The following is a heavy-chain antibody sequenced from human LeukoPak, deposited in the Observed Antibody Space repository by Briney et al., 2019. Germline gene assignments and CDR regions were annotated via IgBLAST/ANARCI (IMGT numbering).Heavy chain of an antibody. V-gene: IGHV3-23*01. CDR3: ARGRPHGNDY. D-gene: IGHD4-23*01. CDR1: GFTFSNNA. Sequence: PGGSLRLSCAASGFTFSNNAMSWVRQAPGKGLEWVSATSTSGGSAYYADSVKGRFTISRDNAKNTLYLQMNSLRVEDTAVYYCARGRPHGNDYWGQGTLVTVSS. J-gene: IGHJ4*02. CDR2: TSTSGGSA.